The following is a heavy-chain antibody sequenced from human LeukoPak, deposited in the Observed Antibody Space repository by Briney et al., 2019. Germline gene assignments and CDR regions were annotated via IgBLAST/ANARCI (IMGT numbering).Heavy chain of an antibody. V-gene: IGHV7-4-1*02. CDR1: GYTLTSYA. Sequence: ASVKVSCKASGYTLTSYAMNWVRQAPGQGLEWMGWINTNTGNPTYAQGFTGRFVFSLDTSVSTAYLQLSSLKAEDTAVYYCARDPHSYGDYVNDYWGQGTLVTVSS. CDR2: INTNTGNP. J-gene: IGHJ4*02. CDR3: ARDPHSYGDYVNDY. D-gene: IGHD4-17*01.